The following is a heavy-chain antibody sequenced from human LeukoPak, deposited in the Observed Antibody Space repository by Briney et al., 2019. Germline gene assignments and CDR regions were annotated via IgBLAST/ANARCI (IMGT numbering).Heavy chain of an antibody. V-gene: IGHV1-69*05. J-gene: IGHJ4*02. D-gene: IGHD5-12*01. CDR3: ARGDSGYDYGFDN. Sequence: SVKVSCKASGGTFSSHAISWVRQAPGQGLEWVGGIIPTFGTTNYAQKFQGRVTITTDESTSTGYMELRSLRSDDTAVYYCARGDSGYDYGFDNWGQGTLVTVSS. CDR1: GGTFSSHA. CDR2: IIPTFGTT.